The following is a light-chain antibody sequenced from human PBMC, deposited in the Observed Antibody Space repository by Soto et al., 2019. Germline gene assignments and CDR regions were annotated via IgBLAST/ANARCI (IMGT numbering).Light chain of an antibody. CDR2: DAS. Sequence: DIQMTQSPSTLSASVGDRVTITCRASQSVNKWLAWYQQKPGRAPNLVIYDASTVQTSVTPTFSGSGSGTEFTLTISSLQPDDFAVYYCQQYQSWPDTFGEGTKLEIK. J-gene: IGKJ2*01. V-gene: IGKV1-5*01. CDR3: QQYQSWPDT. CDR1: QSVNKW.